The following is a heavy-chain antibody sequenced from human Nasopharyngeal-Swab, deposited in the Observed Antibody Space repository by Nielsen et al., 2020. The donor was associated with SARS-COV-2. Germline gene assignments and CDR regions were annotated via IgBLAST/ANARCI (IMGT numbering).Heavy chain of an antibody. CDR1: GLNFSDYY. CDR2: VSSSGGTI. V-gene: IGHV3-11*04. CDR3: AREGENDSSGYFSDAFDI. D-gene: IGHD3-22*01. J-gene: IGHJ3*02. Sequence: GESLKISCAASGLNFSDYYMRWIRQAPGKGLEWVSYVSSSGGTIYYADSVKGRFTISRDNAKNSLYLQMNSLRAEDTAVYYCAREGENDSSGYFSDAFDIWGQGTMVTVSS.